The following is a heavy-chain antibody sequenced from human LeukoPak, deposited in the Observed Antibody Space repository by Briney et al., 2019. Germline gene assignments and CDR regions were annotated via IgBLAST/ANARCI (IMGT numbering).Heavy chain of an antibody. CDR1: GWSFNDYY. V-gene: IGHV4-34*01. CDR3: AKGQVPAARGYNWFDP. Sequence: SETLSLTCAVSGWSFNDYYWNWIRQPPGKGLEWIGEINARGDTNYNPSLKSRVTISVDTSKKQFSLRLTSMIAADTALYYCAKGQVPAARGYNWFDPWGQGTLVTVSS. CDR2: INARGDT. J-gene: IGHJ5*02. D-gene: IGHD2-2*01.